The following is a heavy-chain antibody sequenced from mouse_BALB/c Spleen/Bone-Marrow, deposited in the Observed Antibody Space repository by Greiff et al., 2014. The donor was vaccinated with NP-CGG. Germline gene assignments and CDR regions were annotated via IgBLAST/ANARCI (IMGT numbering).Heavy chain of an antibody. V-gene: IGHV1-52*01. Sequence: QVQLQQSGAEPVRPGASVKLSCKASGYTFTSYWMNWVKQRPEQGLEWIGRIDPYDSETHYNQKFKDKAILTVDKSSSTAYMQLSSLTSEDSAVYYCARRRGTMITTRDAMDYWGQGTSVTVSS. CDR2: IDPYDSET. D-gene: IGHD2-4*01. J-gene: IGHJ4*01. CDR3: ARRRGTMITTRDAMDY. CDR1: GYTFTSYW.